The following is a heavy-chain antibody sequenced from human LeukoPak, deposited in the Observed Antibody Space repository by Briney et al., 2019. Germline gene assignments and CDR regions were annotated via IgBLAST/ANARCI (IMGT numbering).Heavy chain of an antibody. CDR1: GGSISSSNR. V-gene: IGHV4-4*02. J-gene: IGHJ6*02. Sequence: PSETLSLTCAVSGGSISSSNRWSWVRQPPGKGLEWIGEIYHSGSTKYNPSLKSRVTISVDKSKNQFSLKLSSVTAADTAVYYCARGNWAKCGGDCSPGDLDYYYGMDVWGQGTTVTVSS. D-gene: IGHD2-21*02. CDR2: IYHSGST. CDR3: ARGNWAKCGGDCSPGDLDYYYGMDV.